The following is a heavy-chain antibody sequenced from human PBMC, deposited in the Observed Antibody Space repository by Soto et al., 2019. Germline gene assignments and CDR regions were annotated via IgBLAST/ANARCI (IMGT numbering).Heavy chain of an antibody. CDR3: ARLPILQLWRCYVDH. CDR2: IFRTGDT. CDR1: GGSIGDNYY. D-gene: IGHD5-18*01. V-gene: IGHV4-39*01. J-gene: IGHJ4*02. Sequence: QLHLQESGPGLVKPSETLSLTCTVSGGSIGDNYYWGWLRQTPGKGLEWIGNIFRTGDTYFNPSLNRRLAISMATSKSQCSLKLTPVTAADTAVYYCARLPILQLWRCYVDHWGQGTLVTVSS.